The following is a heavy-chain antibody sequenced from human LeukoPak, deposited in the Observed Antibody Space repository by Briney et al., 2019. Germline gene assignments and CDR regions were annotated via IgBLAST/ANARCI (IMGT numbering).Heavy chain of an antibody. Sequence: PSETLSLTCAVYGGSFSGYYWSWIRQPPGKGLEWIGEINHSGSTNYNPSLKSRVTISVDTSKNQFSLKLSSVTAADTAVCYCARRLDSSGWYNYWGQGTLVTVSS. V-gene: IGHV4-34*01. CDR3: ARRLDSSGWYNY. CDR2: INHSGST. J-gene: IGHJ4*02. D-gene: IGHD6-19*01. CDR1: GGSFSGYY.